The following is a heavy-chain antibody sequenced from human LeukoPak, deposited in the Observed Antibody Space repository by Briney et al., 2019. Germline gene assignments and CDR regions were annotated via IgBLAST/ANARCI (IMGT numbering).Heavy chain of an antibody. J-gene: IGHJ5*02. V-gene: IGHV3-30*18. D-gene: IGHD6-13*01. CDR2: ISYDGSNK. CDR1: GYTFTGYY. CDR3: AKAGFPGIAAAGSNWFDP. Sequence: SCKASGYTFTGYYMHWVRQAPGKGLEWVAVISYDGSNKYYADSVKGRFTISRDNSKNTLYLQMNSLRAEDTAVYYCAKAGFPGIAAAGSNWFDPWGQGTLVTVSS.